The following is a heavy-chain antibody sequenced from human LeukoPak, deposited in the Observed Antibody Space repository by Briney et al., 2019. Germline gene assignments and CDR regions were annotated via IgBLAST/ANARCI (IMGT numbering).Heavy chain of an antibody. D-gene: IGHD3-16*01. Sequence: GGSLRLSCAASGFTFDDYAMHWVRQAPGKGLEWVSGISWNSGSIGYADSVKGRFTISRDNSKDRLYLQMNSLRPEDTAMYYCARVRGGRSWYYYGMDVWGRGTTVTVSS. CDR2: ISWNSGSI. V-gene: IGHV3-9*01. CDR3: ARVRGGRSWYYYGMDV. J-gene: IGHJ6*02. CDR1: GFTFDDYA.